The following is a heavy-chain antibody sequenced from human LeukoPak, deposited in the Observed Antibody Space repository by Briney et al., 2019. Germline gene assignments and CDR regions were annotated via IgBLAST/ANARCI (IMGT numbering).Heavy chain of an antibody. CDR3: ARHARKRLTSNWDS. Sequence: SETLSLTCAASGGSVSSGGFSWPWIRQPPGKGLEWIGYIYHGGSTSYNSSLQSRVTLSVDRSKNLFSLRLRCVAAADTAVYYCARHARKRLTSNWDSWGQGTLVTVSS. D-gene: IGHD2-2*01. CDR2: IYHGGST. CDR1: GGSVSSGGFS. V-gene: IGHV4-30-2*01. J-gene: IGHJ4*02.